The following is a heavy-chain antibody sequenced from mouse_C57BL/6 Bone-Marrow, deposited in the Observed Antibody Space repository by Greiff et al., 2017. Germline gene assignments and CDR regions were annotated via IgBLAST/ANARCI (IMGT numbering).Heavy chain of an antibody. CDR1: GYTFTSYW. Sequence: VQLQQPGAELVRPGSSVKLSCKASGYTFTSYWMHWVKQRPIQGLEWIGNIDPSDSETHYNQKFKDKATLTVDKSSSTAYMQLSSLTSEDSAVYYCARSRRQLRRYYFDYWGQGTTLTVSS. CDR2: IDPSDSET. J-gene: IGHJ2*01. D-gene: IGHD3-2*02. CDR3: ARSRRQLRRYYFDY. V-gene: IGHV1-52*01.